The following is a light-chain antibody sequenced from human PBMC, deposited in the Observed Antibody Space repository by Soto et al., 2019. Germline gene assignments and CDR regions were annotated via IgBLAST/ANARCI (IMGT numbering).Light chain of an antibody. J-gene: IGLJ1*01. Sequence: QSVLTQPPSASGSPGQSVTISCTGTSSDVGGYNYVAWYQQHPGKAPKVMIYEVSRRPSGVPDRFSGSKSGTSASLAISGLQSEDEADYYCAFWDDSLNGLYVFGTGTKVTVL. CDR1: SSDVGGYNY. CDR2: EVS. CDR3: AFWDDSLNGLYV. V-gene: IGLV2-8*01.